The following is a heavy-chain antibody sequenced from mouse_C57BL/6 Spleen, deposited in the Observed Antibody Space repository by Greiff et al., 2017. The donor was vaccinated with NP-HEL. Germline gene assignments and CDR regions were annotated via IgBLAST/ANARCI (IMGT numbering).Heavy chain of an antibody. J-gene: IGHJ2*01. Sequence: ESGPGLVKPSQSLSLTCSVTGYSITSGYYWNWIRQFPGNKLEWMGYISYDGSNNYNPSLKNRISITRDTSKNQFFLKLNSVTTEDTATYYCARRGTTGFDWGQGTTLTVSS. V-gene: IGHV3-6*01. CDR2: ISYDGSN. D-gene: IGHD1-1*01. CDR1: GYSITSGYY. CDR3: ARRGTTGFD.